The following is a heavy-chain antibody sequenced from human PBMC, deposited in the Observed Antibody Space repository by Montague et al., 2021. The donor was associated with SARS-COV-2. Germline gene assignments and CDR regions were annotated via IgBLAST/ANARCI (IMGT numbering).Heavy chain of an antibody. CDR3: TRGLYAAYH. CDR1: GFTFSDYA. D-gene: IGHD2/OR15-2a*01. V-gene: IGHV3-23*01. J-gene: IGHJ4*02. Sequence: SLSLSFSASGFTFSDYAMNWVRQAPGKGLEWVSSINYRGTYYADSVRGRFTISRDNSKNTLYLQMHSLRAEDTAVYYCTRGLYAAYHWGQGTLVTVSS. CDR2: INYRGT.